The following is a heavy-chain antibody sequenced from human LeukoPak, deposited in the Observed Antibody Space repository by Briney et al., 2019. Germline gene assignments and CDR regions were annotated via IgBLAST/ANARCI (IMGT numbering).Heavy chain of an antibody. J-gene: IGHJ6*02. CDR2: INPNSGGT. Sequence: ASVKVSCKASGYTFTGYYIHWVRQAPGQGLEWMGWINPNSGGTNYAQKLQGRVTMTTDTSTSTAYMELRSLRSDDTAVYYCARDASCSGGSCYDLYYYGMDVWGQGTTVTVSS. CDR1: GYTFTGYY. CDR3: ARDASCSGGSCYDLYYYGMDV. V-gene: IGHV1-2*02. D-gene: IGHD2-15*01.